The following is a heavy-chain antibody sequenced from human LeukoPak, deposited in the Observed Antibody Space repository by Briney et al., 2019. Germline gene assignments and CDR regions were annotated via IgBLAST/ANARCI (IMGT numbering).Heavy chain of an antibody. J-gene: IGHJ4*02. Sequence: ASVRVSCKASGYTFTGYYMHWVRQAPGQGLEWRGWINPNSGGTNYAQKFQGRVTMTRDTSISTAYMELSRLRSADTAVYYYARDPRGTGNNFDYWGQGTLVTVSS. CDR2: INPNSGGT. CDR1: GYTFTGYY. D-gene: IGHD4-23*01. CDR3: ARDPRGTGNNFDY. V-gene: IGHV1-2*02.